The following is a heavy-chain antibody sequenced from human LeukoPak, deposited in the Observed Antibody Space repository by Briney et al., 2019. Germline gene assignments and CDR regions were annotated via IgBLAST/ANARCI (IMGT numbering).Heavy chain of an antibody. CDR1: GFTVRSNY. V-gene: IGHV3-53*01. D-gene: IGHD1-14*01. CDR3: ATCIRGGTHSVDN. Sequence: GGSLRLSCTASGFTVRSNYMSWVRQAPGKGLEWVSVLYSGTGGDTYYADSVKGRFTISRDNSKNTLYLQMNSLRAEDTATYYCATCIRGGTHSVDNWGQGTLVTVSS. J-gene: IGHJ4*02. CDR2: LYSGTGGDT.